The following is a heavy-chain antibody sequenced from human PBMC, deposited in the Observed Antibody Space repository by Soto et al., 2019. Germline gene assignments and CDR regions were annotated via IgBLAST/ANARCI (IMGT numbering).Heavy chain of an antibody. CDR1: GFTFSSYA. J-gene: IGHJ4*02. CDR2: ISGSGGST. Sequence: GGSLRLSCAASGFTFSSYAMSWVRQAPGKGLEWVSAISGSGGSTYYADSVKGRFTISRDNSKNTLYLQMNSLRAEDTAVYYCAKDAGVNSSGWKRGNYFDYWGQGTLVTVSS. CDR3: AKDAGVNSSGWKRGNYFDY. D-gene: IGHD6-19*01. V-gene: IGHV3-23*01.